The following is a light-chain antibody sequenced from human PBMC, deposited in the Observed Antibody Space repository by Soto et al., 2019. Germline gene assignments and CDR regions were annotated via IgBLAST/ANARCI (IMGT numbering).Light chain of an antibody. CDR1: SSDVGGYNY. V-gene: IGLV2-8*01. J-gene: IGLJ2*01. Sequence: QSVLTQPPSASGSPGQSVTISCTGTSSDVGGYNYVSWYQQHPGKAPKLMIYEVSKRPSGVPDRFSGSKSGNTASLTVSGLHAADEADYYCTSYAGSNVVFGGGTKLIVL. CDR2: EVS. CDR3: TSYAGSNVV.